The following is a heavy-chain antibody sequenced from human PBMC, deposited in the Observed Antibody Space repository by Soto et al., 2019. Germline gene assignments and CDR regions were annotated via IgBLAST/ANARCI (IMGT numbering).Heavy chain of an antibody. V-gene: IGHV3-43D*04. Sequence: GGSLRLSCEASGFTFDDFAMCWVRQVPGKGLEWISLVNWDGDTTFYADSVKGRFIISRDNSKNSVYLQMNSLRSEDSAMYYCAKGATVTTHYQYCGMDVWCQETTVTVSS. CDR3: AKGATVTTHYQYCGMDV. CDR2: VNWDGDTT. J-gene: IGHJ6*02. CDR1: GFTFDDFA. D-gene: IGHD4-17*01.